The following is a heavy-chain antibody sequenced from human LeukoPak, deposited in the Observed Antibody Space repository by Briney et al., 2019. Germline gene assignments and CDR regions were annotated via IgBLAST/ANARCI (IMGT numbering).Heavy chain of an antibody. D-gene: IGHD6-13*01. CDR1: GFTFSRYA. CDR2: ISGSGGST. Sequence: PGGSTRLSCAASGFTFSRYAMSWVRQAPGEGLEWVSAISGSGGSTYYTDSVKGRFTISRDNSKNTLNLQMNSRRAEDAAVYYCASRSSSWFRYYFDYWGQGTLVTVSS. V-gene: IGHV3-23*01. J-gene: IGHJ4*02. CDR3: ASRSSSWFRYYFDY.